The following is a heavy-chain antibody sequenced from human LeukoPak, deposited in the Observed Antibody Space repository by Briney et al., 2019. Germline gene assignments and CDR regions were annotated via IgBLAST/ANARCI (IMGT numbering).Heavy chain of an antibody. V-gene: IGHV1-2*04. D-gene: IGHD3-3*01. CDR3: ARDSAYDFWSGYSGGGGNWFDP. CDR1: GYTFTGYY. J-gene: IGHJ5*02. CDR2: INPNSGGT. Sequence: ASVKVSCKASGYTFTGYYMHWVRQAPGQGLEWMGWINPNSGGTNYAQKFQGWVTMTRDTSISTAYMELSRLRSDDTAVYYCARDSAYDFWSGYSGGGGNWFDPWGQGTLVTVSS.